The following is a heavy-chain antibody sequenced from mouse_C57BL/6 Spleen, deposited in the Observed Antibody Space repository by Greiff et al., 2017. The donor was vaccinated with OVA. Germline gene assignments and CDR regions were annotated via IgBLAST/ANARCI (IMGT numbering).Heavy chain of an antibody. CDR1: GYTFTSYW. J-gene: IGHJ2*01. CDR3: ALSATVVARYYFDY. V-gene: IGHV1-52*01. D-gene: IGHD1-1*01. Sequence: VQLQQPGAELVRPGSSVKLSCKASGYTFTSYWMHWVKQRPIQGLEWIGNIDPSDSETHYNQKFKDKATLTVDKSSSTAYMQLSSLTSEDSAVYYCALSATVVARYYFDYWGQGTTLTVSS. CDR2: IDPSDSET.